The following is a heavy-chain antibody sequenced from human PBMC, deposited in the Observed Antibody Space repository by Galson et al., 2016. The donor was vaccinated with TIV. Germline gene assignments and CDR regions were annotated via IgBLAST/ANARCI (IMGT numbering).Heavy chain of an antibody. D-gene: IGHD4-17*01. V-gene: IGHV3-23*01. CDR3: AKVSRDGDYYFYDVDV. CDR1: GFSFRNYG. CDR2: IYGSGSRS. J-gene: IGHJ6*02. Sequence: SLRLSCAVSGFSFRNYGMNWVRQAPGQGLEWVSGIYGSGSRSFYADSVKGRFTISRDNSKYTLYLRMNSLRAEDTAVYYCAKVSRDGDYYFYDVDVWGHGTTVTVSS.